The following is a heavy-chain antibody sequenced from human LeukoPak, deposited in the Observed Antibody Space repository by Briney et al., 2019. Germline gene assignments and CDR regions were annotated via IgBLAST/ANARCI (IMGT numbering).Heavy chain of an antibody. V-gene: IGHV4-61*02. J-gene: IGHJ4*02. CDR2: IHTSGNT. CDR3: VRDWNGDYFDY. D-gene: IGHD1-1*01. Sequence: PSQTLSLTCIVSGDSVSSGTYYWHWLRQPGGKGLEWIGRIHTSGNTNYSPSLKSRVTISRDTSKNQFSLRLTSVTAADTAVYYCVRDWNGDYFDYWGQGTLVTVSS. CDR1: GDSVSSGTYY.